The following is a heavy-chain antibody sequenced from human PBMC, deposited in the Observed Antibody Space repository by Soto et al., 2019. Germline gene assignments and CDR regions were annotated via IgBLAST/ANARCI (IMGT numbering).Heavy chain of an antibody. CDR2: ISFDGQTT. J-gene: IGHJ4*02. CDR3: VTIEPNPE. D-gene: IGHD2-8*01. CDR1: GFTFRSFS. V-gene: IGHV3-23*01. Sequence: EVQLLQSGGGFVQPGGSLRLSCSASGFTFRSFSMAWVRQAPGKGLEWVSDISFDGQTTFYADSVKGRFTVSRDNSKKTLYLQMNSLRGEDTAIYYCVTIEPNPEWGQGTLVTVSS.